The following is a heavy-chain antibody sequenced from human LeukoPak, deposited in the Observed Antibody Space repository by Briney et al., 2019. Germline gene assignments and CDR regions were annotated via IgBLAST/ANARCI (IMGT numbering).Heavy chain of an antibody. CDR1: GDSVSSGSSY. Sequence: SETLSLTCIVSGDSVSSGSSYWSWLRQPPGKGLEWIGYVYYSGSTNYNPSLKSRVTISVDTSKNQCSLNLNSVTAADTAVYHCARGGCSGGSCREGYFDYWGQGTLVTVSS. CDR2: VYYSGST. J-gene: IGHJ4*02. V-gene: IGHV4-61*01. CDR3: ARGGCSGGSCREGYFDY. D-gene: IGHD2-15*01.